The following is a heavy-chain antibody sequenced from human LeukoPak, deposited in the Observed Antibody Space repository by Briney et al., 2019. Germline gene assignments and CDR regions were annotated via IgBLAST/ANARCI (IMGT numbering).Heavy chain of an antibody. J-gene: IGHJ4*02. V-gene: IGHV3-23*01. CDR3: AKGVSTSSGYSRFEY. D-gene: IGHD3-3*01. CDR2: ISASGGSI. CDR1: GFTFSIS. Sequence: GGSLRLSCVASGFTFSISMSWVRQAPGKGLVWVSAISASGGSIYYADSVKGRFTISRDNSKNTLYLQMNSLRAEDTAVYYCAKGVSTSSGYSRFEYWGQGTLITVSS.